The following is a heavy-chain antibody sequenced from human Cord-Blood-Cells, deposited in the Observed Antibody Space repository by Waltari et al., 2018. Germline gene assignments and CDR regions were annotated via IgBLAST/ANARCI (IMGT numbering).Heavy chain of an antibody. CDR3: AGTGYGSGSYPFDY. V-gene: IGHV1-24*01. CDR1: GYTLTELS. Sequence: QVQLVQSGAEVKKPGASVKVFCKVSGYTLTELSMPRVRQVPGKGLEWMGGFDPEDGETIYAQKFQGRVTMTEDTSTDTAYMELSSLRSEDTAVYYCAGTGYGSGSYPFDYWGQGTLVTVSS. CDR2: FDPEDGET. J-gene: IGHJ4*02. D-gene: IGHD3-10*01.